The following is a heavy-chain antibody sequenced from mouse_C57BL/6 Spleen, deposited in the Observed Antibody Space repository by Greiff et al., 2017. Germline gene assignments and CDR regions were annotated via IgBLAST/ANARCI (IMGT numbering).Heavy chain of an antibody. CDR1: GFTFSDYY. CDR2: INYDGSST. J-gene: IGHJ1*03. CDR3: ARDDGYPHWYFDV. D-gene: IGHD2-3*01. Sequence: DVKLVESEGGLVQPGSSMKLSCTASGFTFSDYYMAWVRQVPEKGLEWVANINYDGSSTYYLDSLKSRFIISRDNAKNILYLQMSSLKSEDTATYYCARDDGYPHWYFDVWGTGTTVTVSS. V-gene: IGHV5-16*01.